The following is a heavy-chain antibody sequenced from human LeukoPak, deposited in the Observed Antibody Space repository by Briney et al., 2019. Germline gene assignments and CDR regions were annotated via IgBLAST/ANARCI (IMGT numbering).Heavy chain of an antibody. CDR2: INHSGST. J-gene: IGHJ2*01. D-gene: IGHD4-17*01. Sequence: PSETLSLTCAVYGGSFSGYYWSWIRQPPGKGLEWIGEINHSGSTNYNPSLKSRVTMSVDTSKNQFSLKLSSVTAADTAVYYCARERTLMTTVTRGWYFDLWGRGTLVTVSS. CDR1: GGSFSGYY. CDR3: ARERTLMTTVTRGWYFDL. V-gene: IGHV4-34*01.